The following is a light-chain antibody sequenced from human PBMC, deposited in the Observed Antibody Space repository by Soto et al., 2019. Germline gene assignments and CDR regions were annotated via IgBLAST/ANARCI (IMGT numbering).Light chain of an antibody. Sequence: QSALTQPPSVSGAPGQRVTISCTGSSSNIGAGYDVLWYQQLPGTAPKLLIYANINRPSGVPDRFSGSKSGTSASLAITGLQAEDEADYYCQSYDSSLSALVGTGSKLTVL. CDR1: SSNIGAGYD. CDR2: ANI. V-gene: IGLV1-40*01. J-gene: IGLJ1*01. CDR3: QSYDSSLSAL.